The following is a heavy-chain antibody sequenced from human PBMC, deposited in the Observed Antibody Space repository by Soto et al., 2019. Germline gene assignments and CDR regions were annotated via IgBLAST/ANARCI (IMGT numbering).Heavy chain of an antibody. V-gene: IGHV4-39*01. CDR1: GGSITNSSYY. CDR2: VYYRGRS. J-gene: IGHJ4*02. Sequence: SSETLSLTCTVSGGSITNSSYYWGWIRQPPGKGLEWIGSVYYRGRSYSKSSVKSRVTISVDTSKNRFSLMLTSVTNSDPAVYFCASQRTTVPTQAWFDYWGPGALVTVSS. CDR3: ASQRTTVPTQAWFDY. D-gene: IGHD4-17*01.